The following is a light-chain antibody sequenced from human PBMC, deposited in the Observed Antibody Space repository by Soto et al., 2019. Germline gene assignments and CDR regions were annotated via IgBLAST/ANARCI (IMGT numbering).Light chain of an antibody. V-gene: IGLV2-14*01. J-gene: IGLJ1*01. Sequence: QSALTQPASVSGSPGQSIAISCTGSSSDIGAYNYVSWYQHHPGKAPKLIIYDVTNRPPGVSNRFSGSKSGNTASLTISGLQAEDEADYYCSSYTISTLVFATGTKVTVL. CDR1: SSDIGAYNY. CDR2: DVT. CDR3: SSYTISTLV.